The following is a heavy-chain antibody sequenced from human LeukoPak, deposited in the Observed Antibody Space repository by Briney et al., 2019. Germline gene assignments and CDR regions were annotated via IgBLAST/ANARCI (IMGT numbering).Heavy chain of an antibody. V-gene: IGHV4-39*01. D-gene: IGHD1-14*01. CDR1: GGSFSSSDYY. J-gene: IGHJ3*02. CDR2: IYCSGTT. CDR3: ARHEWGITNAFDI. Sequence: SETLSLTCTVSGGSFSSSDYYWGWIRPPPGKGLEWIGSIYCSGTTYYNPSLKSRVTISVDTSKKQFSLKLRSVTAADTAVYYCARHEWGITNAFDIWGQGTMVTVSS.